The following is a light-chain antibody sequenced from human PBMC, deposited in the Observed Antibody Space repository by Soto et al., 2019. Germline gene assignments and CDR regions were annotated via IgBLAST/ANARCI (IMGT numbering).Light chain of an antibody. V-gene: IGKV3-20*01. CDR3: QQSRNSPPT. J-gene: IGKJ1*01. CDR1: QSVRSNY. Sequence: IVLAQSPGTLSLSPGERATFSCRASQSVRSNYLAWYQHKPGQAPRLLIFGASSRATGIPDRFSGSGSGTDFTLTISTLEPADFAVYYCQQSRNSPPTFGQGTKVEIK. CDR2: GAS.